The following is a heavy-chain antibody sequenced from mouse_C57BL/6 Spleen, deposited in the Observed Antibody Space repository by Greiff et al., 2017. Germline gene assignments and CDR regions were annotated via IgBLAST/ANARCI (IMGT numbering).Heavy chain of an antibody. V-gene: IGHV5-17*01. CDR3: ARGADYYGYYYAMDD. CDR1: GFTFSDYG. J-gene: IGHJ4*01. Sequence: EVKLMESGGGLVKPGGSLKLSCAASGFTFSDYGMHWVRQAPEKGLEWVAYISSGSSTIYYADTVKGRFTISRDNAKNTLFLQMNSLRSEDTAMYFCARGADYYGYYYAMDDWGQGTSVTVSS. D-gene: IGHD1-1*01. CDR2: ISSGSSTI.